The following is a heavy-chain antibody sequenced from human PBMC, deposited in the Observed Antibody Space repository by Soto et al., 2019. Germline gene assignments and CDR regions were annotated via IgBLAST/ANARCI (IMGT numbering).Heavy chain of an antibody. Sequence: SETLSLTCTVSGGSVTNSSYYWGWIRQSPGKGLEWIGSVYYRGRSYSKSSVKSRVTISVDASKNRFSLSLNSVTASDTAVYFCVSQRTTVPTQAYFDYWGPGALVTVS. D-gene: IGHD4-17*01. J-gene: IGHJ4*02. CDR2: VYYRGRS. CDR3: VSQRTTVPTQAYFDY. V-gene: IGHV4-39*01. CDR1: GGSVTNSSYY.